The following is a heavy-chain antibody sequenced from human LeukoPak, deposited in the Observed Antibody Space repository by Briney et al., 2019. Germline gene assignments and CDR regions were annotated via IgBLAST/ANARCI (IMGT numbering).Heavy chain of an antibody. CDR3: ARGGKLTARY. Sequence: GGSLRLSCVASGFTFSDYWMTRVRQAPGKGLEWVANIKEDGSEMHYVDSVKGRFTISRDNAKKSLHLQMNSLRVEDRAVYYCARGGKLTARYWGQGTLVTVSS. V-gene: IGHV3-7*04. D-gene: IGHD2-21*02. CDR1: GFTFSDYW. J-gene: IGHJ4*02. CDR2: IKEDGSEM.